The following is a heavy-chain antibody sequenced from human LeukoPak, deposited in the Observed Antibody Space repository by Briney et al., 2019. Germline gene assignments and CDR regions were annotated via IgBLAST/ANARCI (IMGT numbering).Heavy chain of an antibody. Sequence: SETLSLTCTVSGGSISSSSYYWGWIRQPPGKGLEWIGSVYYSGSTYYNPSLKSRVTISVDTSKNQFSLKLSSVTAADTAVYYCARVSTIFGVVRGDAFDIWGQGTMVTVSS. CDR1: GGSISSSSYY. V-gene: IGHV4-39*01. D-gene: IGHD3-3*01. J-gene: IGHJ3*02. CDR2: VYYSGST. CDR3: ARVSTIFGVVRGDAFDI.